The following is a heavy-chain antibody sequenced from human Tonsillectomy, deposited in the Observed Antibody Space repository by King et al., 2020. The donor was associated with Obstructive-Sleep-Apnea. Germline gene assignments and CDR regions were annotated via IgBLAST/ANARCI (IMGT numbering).Heavy chain of an antibody. CDR2: IIWNSVSI. Sequence: VQLVESGGGLIQPGRSLRLSGAASGFTFDDYAMTWVRQAPGKGLEGVSGIIWNSVSIGYADSVKGRFTISRDNAKNSLYLQMNTLIAEDTALYFCAKDGRIAAAGTGPYFDYWGQGALVTVSS. V-gene: IGHV3-9*01. CDR1: GFTFDDYA. CDR3: AKDGRIAAAGTGPYFDY. D-gene: IGHD6-13*01. J-gene: IGHJ4*02.